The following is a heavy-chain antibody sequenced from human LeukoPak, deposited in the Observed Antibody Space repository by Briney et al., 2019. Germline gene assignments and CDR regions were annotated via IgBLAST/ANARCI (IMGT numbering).Heavy chain of an antibody. CDR1: GGSISSYY. CDR3: ARVKESGSYYGPVALDY. Sequence: SETLSLTCTVSGGSISSYYWSWIRQPPGKGLEWIGYIYYSGSTNYNPSLKSRVTISVDTSKNQFSLKLSSVSAADTAVYYCARVKESGSYYGPVALDYWGQGTLVTVSS. J-gene: IGHJ4*02. V-gene: IGHV4-59*01. D-gene: IGHD1-26*01. CDR2: IYYSGST.